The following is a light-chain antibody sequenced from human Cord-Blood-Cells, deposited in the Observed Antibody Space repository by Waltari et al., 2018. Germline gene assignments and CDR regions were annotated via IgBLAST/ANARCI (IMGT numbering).Light chain of an antibody. J-gene: IGLJ3*02. CDR2: EVS. CDR1: SREVGGYNY. V-gene: IGLV2-14*01. CDR3: SSYTSSSTWV. Sequence: QSALTQPASVSGSPGQSITISCTGTSREVGGYNYVSWYQPHPGKAPKLMIYEVSNRPSGVSNRLSGSKSGNTASLTISGLQAEDEADYYCSSYTSSSTWVFGGGTKLTVL.